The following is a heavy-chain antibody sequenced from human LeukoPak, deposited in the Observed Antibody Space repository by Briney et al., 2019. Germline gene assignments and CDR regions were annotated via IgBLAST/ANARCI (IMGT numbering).Heavy chain of an antibody. CDR3: ARGGGRSGYMFDY. J-gene: IGHJ4*02. CDR1: GYTFTVYY. Sequence: GASVKVSCXASGYTFTVYYMHWVRQAHGQGLEWMGRINPNSGGTNYAQKFQGRVTMTRDTSISTAYMELSRLRSDDTAVYYCARGGGRSGYMFDYWGQGTLVTVSS. CDR2: INPNSGGT. D-gene: IGHD5-12*01. V-gene: IGHV1-2*06.